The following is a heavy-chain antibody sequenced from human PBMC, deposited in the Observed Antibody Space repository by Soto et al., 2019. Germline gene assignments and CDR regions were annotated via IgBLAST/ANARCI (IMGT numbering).Heavy chain of an antibody. V-gene: IGHV4-59*08. Sequence: QVQLRESGPGLVKPSETLSLTCTVSGDSISSYYWSWIRQPPGKGLEWIGYIYSSGSTIYNPSLKSRVTISQDTSKNQFSLKLSSVTAADTAVYYCAGDIRSGSYRFDYWGQGTLVTVSS. D-gene: IGHD1-26*01. CDR3: AGDIRSGSYRFDY. CDR2: IYSSGST. J-gene: IGHJ4*02. CDR1: GDSISSYY.